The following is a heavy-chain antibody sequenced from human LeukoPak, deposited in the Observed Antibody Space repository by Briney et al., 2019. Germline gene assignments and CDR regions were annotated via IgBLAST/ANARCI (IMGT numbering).Heavy chain of an antibody. CDR2: MRYDGSNK. CDR3: AKVMKGSERLTMVRGVIIKTAGLYYMDV. J-gene: IGHJ6*03. D-gene: IGHD3-10*01. CDR1: GFTFSSYG. Sequence: GGSLRLSCAASGFTFSSYGMHWVRQAPGKGLEWVAFMRYDGSNKYYADSVKGRFTIYRDNSKNTVYLQMNSLRAEDTAVYYCAKVMKGSERLTMVRGVIIKTAGLYYMDVWGKGTTVTVSS. V-gene: IGHV3-30*02.